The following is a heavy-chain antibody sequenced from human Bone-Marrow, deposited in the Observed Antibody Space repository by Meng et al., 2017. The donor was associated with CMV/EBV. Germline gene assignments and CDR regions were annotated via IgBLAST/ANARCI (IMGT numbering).Heavy chain of an antibody. J-gene: IGHJ4*02. V-gene: IGHV3-23*01. CDR2: ITGSGQTT. CDR1: QFTFNKHA. CDR3: AKSHYDGYKPQEDYFDY. D-gene: IGHD5-24*01. Sequence: GGSLRLSCAASQFTFNKHAMSWVRQAPGKGLEWVSSITGSGQTTYYADSVKGRFTVSRENSRNTLYLQMNSLRVEDTAIYYCAKSHYDGYKPQEDYFDYCGQGTLVTVSS.